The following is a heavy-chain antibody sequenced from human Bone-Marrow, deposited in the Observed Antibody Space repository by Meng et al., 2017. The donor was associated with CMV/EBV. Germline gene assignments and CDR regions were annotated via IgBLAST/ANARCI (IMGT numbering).Heavy chain of an antibody. V-gene: IGHV3-21*06. J-gene: IGHJ4*02. D-gene: IGHD4-17*01. CDR1: GFTFSSFS. CDR3: AKDDTVTNFDY. CDR2: ISRGSSYL. Sequence: GGSLRLSCVASGFTFSSFSMNWVRQAPGKGLEWVSSISRGSSYLHYADSVKGRFIISRDNAKNSLYLQMNSLRAEDTAVYYCAKDDTVTNFDYWGQGTLVTVYS.